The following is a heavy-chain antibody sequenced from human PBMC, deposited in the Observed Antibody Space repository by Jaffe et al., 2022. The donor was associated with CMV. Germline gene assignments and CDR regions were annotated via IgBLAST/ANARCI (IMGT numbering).Heavy chain of an antibody. CDR3: ARSPTYSTGWYGDH. D-gene: IGHD6-19*01. CDR1: GYDFTNYW. Sequence: EVQLVQSGAEVKKPGESLKISCKGSGYDFTNYWIAWVRQMPGKGLEWMGIIHPGDSDTRYSPSFQGQVTISVDRSISTAYLQWSRLKTSDTAIYFCARSPTYSTGWYGDHWGQGTLVTVSS. V-gene: IGHV5-51*01. CDR2: IHPGDSDT. J-gene: IGHJ4*02.